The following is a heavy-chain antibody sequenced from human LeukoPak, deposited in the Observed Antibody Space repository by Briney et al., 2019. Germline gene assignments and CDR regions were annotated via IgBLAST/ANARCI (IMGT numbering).Heavy chain of an antibody. CDR3: ARGIAAAGTLYYFDY. J-gene: IGHJ4*02. V-gene: IGHV4-39*01. CDR2: IYYSGST. CDR1: GGSISSSSYY. Sequence: PSETLSLTCTVSGGSISSSSYYWGWIRQPPGKGLEWIGSIYYSGSTYYNPSLKSRVTISVDTSKNQFSLKLSSVTAADTAVYYCARGIAAAGTLYYFDYWGQGTLVTVSS. D-gene: IGHD6-13*01.